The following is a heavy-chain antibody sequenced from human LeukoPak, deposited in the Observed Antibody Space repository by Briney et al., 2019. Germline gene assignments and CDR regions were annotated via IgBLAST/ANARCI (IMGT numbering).Heavy chain of an antibody. CDR2: IWYDGSNK. Sequence: PGRSLRLSCAASGFTFSSYGMHWVRQAPGKGLEWVAVIWYDGSNKYYADSVKGRFTISRDNSKNTLYLQMNSLRAEDTAVYYCARDLKGGSSWKNHFDYWGQGTLVTVSS. CDR3: ARDLKGGSSWKNHFDY. J-gene: IGHJ4*02. CDR1: GFTFSSYG. D-gene: IGHD6-13*01. V-gene: IGHV3-33*01.